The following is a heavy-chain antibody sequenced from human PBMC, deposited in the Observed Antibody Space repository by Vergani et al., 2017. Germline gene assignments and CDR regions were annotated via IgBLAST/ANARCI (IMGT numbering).Heavy chain of an antibody. V-gene: IGHV4-38-2*02. Sequence: QVQLQESGPGLVKPSETLSLTCSVSGYSISRGYYWGLIRPPPGKGLEWIAIVFHSGSAYYNPSLRRRVTISVETSKNQFSLRLTTLTAADTAVYYCARQFWVSQGVGAFEAWGRGTEVSVSS. CDR1: GYSISRGYY. J-gene: IGHJ3*01. CDR3: ARQFWVSQGVGAFEA. CDR2: VFHSGSA. D-gene: IGHD3-16*01.